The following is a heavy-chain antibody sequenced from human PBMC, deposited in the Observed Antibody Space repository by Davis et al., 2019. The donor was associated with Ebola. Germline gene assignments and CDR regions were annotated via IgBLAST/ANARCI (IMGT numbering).Heavy chain of an antibody. CDR3: GRNLSQRGGGYALDY. Sequence: AASLLVFCNASSGTFSSYAISWVRQPAGQGLEWMGRTIPILGIANYAQKFQGRVAMTTDISATTAYIELRSLRSDDTAVYYCGRNLSQRGGGYALDYWGQGTPVSVSS. J-gene: IGHJ4*02. CDR1: SGTFSSYA. D-gene: IGHD5-12*01. V-gene: IGHV1-69*04. CDR2: TIPILGIA.